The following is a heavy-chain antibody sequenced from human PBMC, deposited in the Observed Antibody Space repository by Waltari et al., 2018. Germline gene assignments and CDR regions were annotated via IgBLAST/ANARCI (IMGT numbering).Heavy chain of an antibody. CDR1: GFTFGDFG. D-gene: IGHD2-15*01. Sequence: EVPLVESGGGSAQPGRSLRLSCTTSGFTFGDFGMSWVRQVPGKGLEWISVIERKKIGGTIEYAASVKGRFIISRDDSKRVVYLQMNSLKTEDTAIYFCTRPLRMCSGACSRYYFDFWGQGTLVTVSS. J-gene: IGHJ4*02. V-gene: IGHV3-49*04. CDR3: TRPLRMCSGACSRYYFDF. CDR2: IERKKIGGTI.